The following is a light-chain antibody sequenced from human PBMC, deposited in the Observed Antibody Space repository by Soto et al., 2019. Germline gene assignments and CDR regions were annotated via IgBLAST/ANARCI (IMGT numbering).Light chain of an antibody. J-gene: IGLJ3*02. Sequence: QSVLTQPPSVSGALGQRVTISCTGSTSNIGAGFDVHWYQQFPGTAPKLLIYDNHMRPSGIPDRFSGSKSGTSATLGITGLQPGDEGDYYCGTWESSLSVGVFGGGTKLTVL. CDR3: GTWESSLSVGV. V-gene: IGLV1-51*01. CDR2: DNH. CDR1: TSNIGAGFD.